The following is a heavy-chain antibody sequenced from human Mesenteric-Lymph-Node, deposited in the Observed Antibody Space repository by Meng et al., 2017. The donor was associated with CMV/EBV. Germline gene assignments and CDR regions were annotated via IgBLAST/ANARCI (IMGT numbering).Heavy chain of an antibody. CDR1: GDSVSNNSYY. D-gene: IGHD5-24*01. CDR3: ARDGRDGYNFAY. J-gene: IGHJ4*02. V-gene: IGHV4-61*01. CDR2: IYHSGST. Sequence: LSLTCTVSGDSVSNNSYYWSWIRQPPGRGLEWIGYIYHSGSTNYNPSLKSRITISIDMSTNQFSLRSEDTAVYYCARDGRDGYNFAYWGQGTLVTVYS.